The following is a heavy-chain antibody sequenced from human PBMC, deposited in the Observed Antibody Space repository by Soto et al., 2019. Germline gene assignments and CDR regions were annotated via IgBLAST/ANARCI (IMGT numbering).Heavy chain of an antibody. J-gene: IGHJ5*02. CDR3: ARDWVAAAGTGWFDP. CDR2: IYYSGST. Sequence: SETLSLTCTVSGGSISSGGYYWSWIRQHPGKGLEWIGYIYYSGSTYYNPSLKSRVTISVDTSKNQFSLKLSSVTAADTAVYYCARDWVAAAGTGWFDPWGQGTLVTVSS. V-gene: IGHV4-31*03. D-gene: IGHD6-13*01. CDR1: GGSISSGGYY.